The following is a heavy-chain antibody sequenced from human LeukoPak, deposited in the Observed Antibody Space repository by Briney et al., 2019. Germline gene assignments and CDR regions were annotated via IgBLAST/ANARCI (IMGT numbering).Heavy chain of an antibody. D-gene: IGHD4-23*01. J-gene: IGHJ4*02. Sequence: GGSLRLSCAASGFTFTSFGMDWVRQAPGKGPEWVAVVSDDGTDKSYADSVKGRFTISRDNSKNTVYLQLNSLRAEDTAIYYCATQRRMTAVAEFDYWGQGTLVTVSS. CDR3: ATQRRMTAVAEFDY. CDR2: VSDDGTDK. CDR1: GFTFTSFG. V-gene: IGHV3-30*03.